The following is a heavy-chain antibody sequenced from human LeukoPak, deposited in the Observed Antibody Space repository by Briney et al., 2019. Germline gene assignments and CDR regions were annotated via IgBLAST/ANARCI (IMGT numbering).Heavy chain of an antibody. Sequence: GGSLRLSCAASGFTFSSYAMHWVRQAPGKGLEWVAVISYDGSNKYYADSVKGRFTISRDNSKNTLYLQMNSLRAEDTAVYYCAKDSDYGGNFDYWGQGTLVTVSS. CDR1: GFTFSSYA. D-gene: IGHD4-23*01. CDR2: ISYDGSNK. CDR3: AKDSDYGGNFDY. V-gene: IGHV3-30-3*01. J-gene: IGHJ4*02.